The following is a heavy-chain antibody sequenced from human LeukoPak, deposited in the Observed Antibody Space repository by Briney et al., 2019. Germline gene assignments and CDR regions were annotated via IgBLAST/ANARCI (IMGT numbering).Heavy chain of an antibody. J-gene: IGHJ4*02. Sequence: GGSLRLSCTASGFTFNCYAMNWVRQAPGKGLEWVSTIRGSGGSTYYADSVKGRFTISRDNSKNTLYLQMNSLRAEDTAVYYCASTVVATTPDYWGQGTLVTVSS. CDR2: IRGSGGST. D-gene: IGHD5-12*01. V-gene: IGHV3-23*01. CDR3: ASTVVATTPDY. CDR1: GFTFNCYA.